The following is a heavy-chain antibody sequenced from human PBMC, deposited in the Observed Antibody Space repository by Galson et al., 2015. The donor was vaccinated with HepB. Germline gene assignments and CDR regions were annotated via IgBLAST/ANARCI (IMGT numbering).Heavy chain of an antibody. Sequence: SLRLSCAASGFTFSSYSMNWVRQAPGKGLEWVSYISSSSSYTNYADSVKGRFTISRDNAKNSLYLQMNSLRAEDTAVYYCARGGSAIFGVVPEDPWGQGTLVTVSS. D-gene: IGHD3-3*01. J-gene: IGHJ5*02. CDR3: ARGGSAIFGVVPEDP. CDR2: ISSSSSYT. CDR1: GFTFSSYS. V-gene: IGHV3-21*05.